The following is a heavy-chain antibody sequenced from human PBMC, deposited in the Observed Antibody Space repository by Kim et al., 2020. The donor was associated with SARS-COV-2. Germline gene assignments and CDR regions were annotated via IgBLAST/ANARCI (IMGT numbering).Heavy chain of an antibody. CDR2: MYYSGSGST. CDR3: ARGYNWNDGGTFDM. CDR1: GASFNTYY. Sequence: SETLSLTCIVSGASFNTYYWTWIRQPPGKGLEWIGYMYYSGSGSTNYNPSLKSRVTISIDTSKKQYSLKLSSVTPADTAVYYCARGYNWNDGGTFDMWG. J-gene: IGHJ3*02. D-gene: IGHD1-20*01. V-gene: IGHV4-59*01.